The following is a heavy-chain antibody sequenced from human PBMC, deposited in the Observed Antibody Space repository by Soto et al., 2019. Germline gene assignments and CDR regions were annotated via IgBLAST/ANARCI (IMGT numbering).Heavy chain of an antibody. J-gene: IGHJ4*02. CDR1: GGSISSSDW. D-gene: IGHD6-6*01. V-gene: IGHV4-4*02. Sequence: PSEILSLTCAVSGGSISSSDWWTWVRQPPGKGLEWIGEIYHSGSTNYNPSLKSRVTVSLDKSKNQFSLKLSSVTAADTAVYYCASREYSSSSNYFDSWGQGTPVTVSS. CDR3: ASREYSSSSNYFDS. CDR2: IYHSGST.